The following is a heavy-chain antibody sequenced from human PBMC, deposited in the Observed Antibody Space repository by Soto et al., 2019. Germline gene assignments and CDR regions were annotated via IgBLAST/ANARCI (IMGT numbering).Heavy chain of an antibody. J-gene: IGHJ3*02. V-gene: IGHV4-30-4*01. CDR1: GGSISSGVYY. CDR3: ARVRPINAFDI. D-gene: IGHD1-20*01. CDR2: IYYSGST. Sequence: QVQLQESGPGLVKPSQTLSLTCTVSGGSISSGVYYWSWIRQPPGKGLEWIGYIYYSGSTYYNPSLKGRVTISVNTSKDQVSLKLNSVTGGDTAVYYCARVRPINAFDIWGQGTMVTVSS.